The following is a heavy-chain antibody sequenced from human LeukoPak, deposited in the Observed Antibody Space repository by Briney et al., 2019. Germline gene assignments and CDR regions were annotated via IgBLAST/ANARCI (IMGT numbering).Heavy chain of an antibody. V-gene: IGHV3-48*03. Sequence: GGSLRLSCAASGFTFSSYEMNWVRQAPGKGLEWVSYISSSGSTIYYADSVKGRFTISRDNAKNSLYLQMNSLRAEDTAVYYCAKDLPETITMVRGGFDYWGQGTLVTVSS. CDR2: ISSSGSTI. J-gene: IGHJ4*02. CDR3: AKDLPETITMVRGGFDY. CDR1: GFTFSSYE. D-gene: IGHD3-10*01.